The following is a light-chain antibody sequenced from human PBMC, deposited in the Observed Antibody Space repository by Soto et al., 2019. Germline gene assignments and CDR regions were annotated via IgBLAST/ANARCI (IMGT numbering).Light chain of an antibody. CDR2: EVT. V-gene: IGLV2-14*01. Sequence: QSVLTQPASVSGSPGQSITISCTGTSGDIGSYNHVSWYQQHPGKAPKLIIYEVTIRPSGVSNRFSGSKSGNTASLTISGLQAEDEAAYYCSSYTTSAPYVFGSGTKVTVL. CDR3: SSYTTSAPYV. CDR1: SGDIGSYNH. J-gene: IGLJ1*01.